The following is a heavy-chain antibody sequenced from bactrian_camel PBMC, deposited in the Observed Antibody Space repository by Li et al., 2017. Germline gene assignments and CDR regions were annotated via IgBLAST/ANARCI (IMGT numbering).Heavy chain of an antibody. CDR1: GDTYS. Sequence: VQLVESGGGSVQAGGSLRLSCTYSGDTYSMAWIRQAPGKGLEWVSTLNSADLSTYYTESVKGRFTISRDNANNTVSLQMNSLKSEDMATYYCAILSATLGYWESERGGWGQGTQVTVS. V-gene: IGHV3S40*01. D-gene: IGHD3*01. CDR2: LNSADLST. CDR3: AILSATLGYWESERGG. J-gene: IGHJ4*01.